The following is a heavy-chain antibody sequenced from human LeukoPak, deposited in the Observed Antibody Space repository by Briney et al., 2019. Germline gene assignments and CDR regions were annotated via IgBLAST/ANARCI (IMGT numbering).Heavy chain of an antibody. CDR3: ARDEYYFGSGSYFYFDY. D-gene: IGHD3-10*01. Sequence: ASVKVSCKASGYTFTSYGISWVRQAPGQGLEWMGWISAYNGNTNYAQKLQGRVIMTTDTPTSTAYMELRSLRSDDTAVYYCARDEYYFGSGSYFYFDYWGQGTLVTASS. CDR2: ISAYNGNT. CDR1: GYTFTSYG. V-gene: IGHV1-18*01. J-gene: IGHJ4*02.